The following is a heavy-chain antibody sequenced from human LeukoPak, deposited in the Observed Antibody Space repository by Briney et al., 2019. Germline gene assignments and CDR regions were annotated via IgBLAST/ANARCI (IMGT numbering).Heavy chain of an antibody. V-gene: IGHV4-59*01. CDR3: ARGDWYYYYYMDV. CDR1: GGSISSYH. CDR2: IYYTEST. Sequence: PSETLSLTCTVSGGSISSYHWSWLRQPPGKGLEWIGYIYYTESTNYNPSLKSRVTISVDTSKNQFSLKLSSVTAADTAVYYCARGDWYYYYYMDVWGKGTTVTISS. D-gene: IGHD3/OR15-3a*01. J-gene: IGHJ6*03.